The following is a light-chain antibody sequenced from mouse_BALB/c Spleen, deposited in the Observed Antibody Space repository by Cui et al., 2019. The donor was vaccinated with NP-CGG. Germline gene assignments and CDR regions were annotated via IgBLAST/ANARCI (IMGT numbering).Light chain of an antibody. J-gene: IGLJ1*01. V-gene: IGLV1*01. Sequence: QAVVTQASAPTTSPGETVTPTCRSSTGAVTTSNYANWVQKKPDHLFTGLIGSTNNRAPGVSARFSGYLIGDKAALTITGAQTEDEAIYFCALWYSNHWVFGGGTKRTVL. CDR2: STN. CDR3: ALWYSNHWV. CDR1: TGAVTTSNY.